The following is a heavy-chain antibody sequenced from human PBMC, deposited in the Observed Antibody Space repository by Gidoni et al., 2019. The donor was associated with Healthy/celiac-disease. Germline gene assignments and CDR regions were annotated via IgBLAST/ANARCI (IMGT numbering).Heavy chain of an antibody. CDR3: AKGVALAGYYYYYMDV. J-gene: IGHJ6*03. V-gene: IGHV3-30*18. CDR2: ISYDGSNK. Sequence: SYGMHWVRQAPGKGLEWVAVISYDGSNKYYADSVKGRFTISRDNSKNTLYLQMNSLRAEDTAVYYFAKGVALAGYYYYYMDVWGKGTTVTVSS. CDR1: SYG.